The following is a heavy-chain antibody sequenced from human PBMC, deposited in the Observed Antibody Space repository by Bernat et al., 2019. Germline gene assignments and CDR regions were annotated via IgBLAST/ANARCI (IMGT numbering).Heavy chain of an antibody. V-gene: IGHV3-21*05. Sequence: EVQLVESGGGLVKPGGSLRLSCAASGFTFSSYSMNWVRQAPGKGLEWVSYISSSSSYIYYADSVKGRFTISRDNAKNSLYLQMNSLRAEDTAVYYCATVTKVQGVIIASCYYYDMDVWGQGTTVTVSS. J-gene: IGHJ6*02. CDR3: ATVTKVQGVIIASCYYYDMDV. CDR2: ISSSSSYI. D-gene: IGHD3-10*01. CDR1: GFTFSSYS.